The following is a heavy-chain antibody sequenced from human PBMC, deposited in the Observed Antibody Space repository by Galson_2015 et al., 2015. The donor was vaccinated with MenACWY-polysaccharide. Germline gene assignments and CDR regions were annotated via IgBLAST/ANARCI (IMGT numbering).Heavy chain of an antibody. CDR3: VRGGRGDSVPFDY. J-gene: IGHJ4*02. V-gene: IGHV3-74*01. CDR1: GFTFSNYW. Sequence: SLRLSCAASGFTFSNYWMHWVRQAPGKGLVWVSRIRNDGVVTNYADSVKGRVTISRDSAKNTLYLQLNSLRAEDTAVYYCVRGGRGDSVPFDYWGQGTLVTVSS. CDR2: IRNDGVVT. D-gene: IGHD2-21*02.